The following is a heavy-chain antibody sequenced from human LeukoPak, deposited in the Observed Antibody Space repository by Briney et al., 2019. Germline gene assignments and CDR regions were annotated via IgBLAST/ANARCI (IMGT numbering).Heavy chain of an antibody. Sequence: PGGTLRLPCAASGFTFSNYAMSWVRQAPGKGLEWVSAISGSGGSTYYADSVKGRFTISRDNSKNTLYLQMNSLRAEETAVFYCIIDGYCSGGICYPPFGYWGQGTLVTVSS. D-gene: IGHD2-15*01. CDR2: ISGSGGST. J-gene: IGHJ4*02. CDR3: IIDGYCSGGICYPPFGY. CDR1: GFTFSNYA. V-gene: IGHV3-23*01.